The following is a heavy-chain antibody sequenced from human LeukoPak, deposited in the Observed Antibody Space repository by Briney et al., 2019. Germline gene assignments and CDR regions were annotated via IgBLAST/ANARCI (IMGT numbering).Heavy chain of an antibody. CDR2: ISYDGSNK. CDR3: AKGGGCPDY. D-gene: IGHD3-10*01. J-gene: IGHJ4*02. Sequence: GGSLRLSCAAPGFTFSSYGMHWVRQAPGKGLEWVAVISYDGSNKYYADSVKGRFTISRDNSKNTLYLQMNSLRAEDTAVYYCAKGGGCPDYWGQGTLVTVSS. V-gene: IGHV3-30*18. CDR1: GFTFSSYG.